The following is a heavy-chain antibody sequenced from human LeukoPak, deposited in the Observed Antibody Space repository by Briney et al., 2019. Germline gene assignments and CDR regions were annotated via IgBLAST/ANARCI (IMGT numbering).Heavy chain of an antibody. J-gene: IGHJ3*02. CDR3: ARDTWGYYAFDI. Sequence: GGSLRLSCAASGFTFSSHSMNWVRQAPGKGLEWVSYISSSGDTTYYADSVKGRFTFSRDNGDNSLYLQMNSLGDEDTAVYYCARDTWGYYAFDIWGQGTMVTVSS. V-gene: IGHV3-48*02. CDR2: ISSSGDTT. D-gene: IGHD3-22*01. CDR1: GFTFSSHS.